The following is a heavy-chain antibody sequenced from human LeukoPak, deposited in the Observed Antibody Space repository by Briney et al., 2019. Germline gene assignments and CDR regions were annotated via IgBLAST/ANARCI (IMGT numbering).Heavy chain of an antibody. CDR1: GFTFSDYY. Sequence: PGGSLRLSCAASGFTFSDYYMNWIRQAPGKGLEWVSYISSSGTTIYYADSVKGRFTISRVNAKNSLYLQMNSLRAEDTAVYYCARGRSADFHRGWFDPWGQGTLVTVSS. CDR2: ISSSGTTI. CDR3: ARGRSADFHRGWFDP. J-gene: IGHJ5*02. D-gene: IGHD3/OR15-3a*01. V-gene: IGHV3-11*04.